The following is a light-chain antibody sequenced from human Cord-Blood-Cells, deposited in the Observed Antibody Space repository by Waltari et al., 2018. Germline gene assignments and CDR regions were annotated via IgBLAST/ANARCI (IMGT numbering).Light chain of an antibody. V-gene: IGLV3-1*01. J-gene: IGLJ2*01. CDR3: QAWDSSTSVV. Sequence: SYELTQPPSVSVSPGQTASITCSGDKLGAKYACWYQQKPGQSPVLVIYQDSKRPSGIPERLSGSNSGNTATLTISGTQAMDEADYYCQAWDSSTSVVFGGGTKLTVL. CDR2: QDS. CDR1: KLGAKY.